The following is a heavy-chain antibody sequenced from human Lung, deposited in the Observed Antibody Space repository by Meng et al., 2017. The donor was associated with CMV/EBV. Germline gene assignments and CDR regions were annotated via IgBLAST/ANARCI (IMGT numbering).Heavy chain of an antibody. Sequence: LTCAASGFTFSDYGMHWVRQAPGKGLEWVAFLRRDGSDKYYASFVKGRFTISRDNSKKKLFLQMDSLRTEDTALYYCAKELGISDSWGQGTLVTVSS. D-gene: IGHD7-27*01. V-gene: IGHV3-30*02. CDR2: LRRDGSDK. CDR3: AKELGISDS. CDR1: GFTFSDYG. J-gene: IGHJ4*02.